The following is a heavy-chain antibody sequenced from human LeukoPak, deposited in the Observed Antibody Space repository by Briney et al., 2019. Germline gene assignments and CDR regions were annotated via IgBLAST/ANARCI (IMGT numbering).Heavy chain of an antibody. J-gene: IGHJ1*01. CDR2: IIPIFGTA. CDR3: ARRTYVWGSHEYFQH. D-gene: IGHD3-16*01. CDR1: GGTFSSYA. Sequence: SVKVSCKASGGTFSSYAISWVRQAPGQGLEWMGRIIPIFGTANYAQKFQGRVTITTDESTSTAYMELSSLRSEDTAVYYCARRTYVWGSHEYFQHWGQGTLVTVSS. V-gene: IGHV1-69*05.